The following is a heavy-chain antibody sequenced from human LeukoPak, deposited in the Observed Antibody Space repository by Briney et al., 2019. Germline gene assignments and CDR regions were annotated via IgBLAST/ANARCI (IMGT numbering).Heavy chain of an antibody. CDR1: GFIFRSYS. CDR3: AKDIVVVTAIPSDAFDI. V-gene: IGHV3-23*01. Sequence: GGSLRLSCAASGFIFRSYSMNWVRQAPGKGLEWVSSISGSGGSTYYADSVKGRFTISRDNSKNTLYLQMNSLRAEDTAVYYCAKDIVVVTAIPSDAFDIWGQGTMVTVSS. J-gene: IGHJ3*02. D-gene: IGHD2-21*02. CDR2: ISGSGGST.